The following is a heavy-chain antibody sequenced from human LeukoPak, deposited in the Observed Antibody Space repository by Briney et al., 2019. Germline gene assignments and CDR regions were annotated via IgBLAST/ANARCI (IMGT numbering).Heavy chain of an antibody. CDR1: GGSISSYY. CDR2: IYTSGST. J-gene: IGHJ3*02. D-gene: IGHD3-22*01. Sequence: SETLSLTCTVSGGSISSYYWSWIRQPAGKGLEWIGRIYTSGSTNYNPSLKSRVTMSVDTSKNQFSLKLSSVTAADTAVYYCARGPHYYDSSGYYHGGAFDIWGQGTMVTVSS. V-gene: IGHV4-4*07. CDR3: ARGPHYYDSSGYYHGGAFDI.